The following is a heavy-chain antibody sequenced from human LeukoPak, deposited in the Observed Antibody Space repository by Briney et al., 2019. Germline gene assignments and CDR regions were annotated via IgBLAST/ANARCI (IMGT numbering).Heavy chain of an antibody. Sequence: PGGSLRLSCAASGFTFSSYAMSWVRQAPGKGLEWVSAISGSGGSTYYADSVKGRFTISRDNSKNTLYLRMSSLRAEDTALYFCVRELTVATREYYFDLWGQGTLVTVSS. D-gene: IGHD1-20*01. CDR1: GFTFSSYA. V-gene: IGHV3-23*01. CDR2: ISGSGGST. J-gene: IGHJ4*02. CDR3: VRELTVATREYYFDL.